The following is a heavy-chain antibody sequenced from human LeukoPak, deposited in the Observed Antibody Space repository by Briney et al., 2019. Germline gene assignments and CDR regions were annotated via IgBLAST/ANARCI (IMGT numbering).Heavy chain of an antibody. CDR1: GGTFSSYA. CDR2: IIPILGIA. J-gene: IGHJ6*03. Sequence: APVKVSCKASGGTFSSYAISWVRQAPGQGLEWMGRIIPILGIANYAQKFQGRVTVTADKSTSTAYMGLSSLRSEDTAVYYCARGSTESGGSALYYYYYMDVWGKGTTVTVSS. V-gene: IGHV1-69*04. CDR3: ARGSTESGGSALYYYYYMDV. D-gene: IGHD2-15*01.